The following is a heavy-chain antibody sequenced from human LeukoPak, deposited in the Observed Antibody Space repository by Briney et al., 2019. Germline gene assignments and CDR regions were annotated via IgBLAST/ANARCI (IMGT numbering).Heavy chain of an antibody. CDR2: IYPDDSDT. CDR3: AIAANSNTNRYRCFAY. D-gene: IGHD2-2*02. J-gene: IGHJ4*02. V-gene: IGHV5-51*01. CDR1: GYRFTSYW. Sequence: GESLKISCTGSGYRFTSYWIGWVRQMPGKGLEWMGIIYPDDSDTRYNPSFQGQVTISADKSISTAYLQWSSLKASDTAVYYCAIAANSNTNRYRCFAYWGQGTLVTVSS.